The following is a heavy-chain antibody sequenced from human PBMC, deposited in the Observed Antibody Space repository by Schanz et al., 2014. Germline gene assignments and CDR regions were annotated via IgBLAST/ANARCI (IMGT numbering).Heavy chain of an antibody. J-gene: IGHJ4*02. Sequence: QVQLVQSEAEVMKPGASVKVSCKTSGYSFNGYFLHWVRQAPGQGPQWMGRISPLLGVANYAQEFQGRLTITADTSTSTAYMELSSLRSEDTAVYYCATCSGGTCHAKPVLDNWGQGTLVTVSS. CDR3: ATCSGGTCHAKPVLDN. D-gene: IGHD2-15*01. CDR1: GYSFNGYF. V-gene: IGHV1-69*09. CDR2: ISPLLGVA.